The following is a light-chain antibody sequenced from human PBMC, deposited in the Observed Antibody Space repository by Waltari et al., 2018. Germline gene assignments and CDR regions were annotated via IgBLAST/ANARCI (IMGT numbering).Light chain of an antibody. CDR1: QSVSSSY. V-gene: IGKV3-20*01. CDR3: QQYGSSLYT. J-gene: IGKJ2*01. CDR2: GAS. Sequence: EIVLTQSPGPLSLSPGERATLSFRASQSVSSSYLAWYQQKPGQAPRLLIYGASSRATGIPDRFSGSGSGTDFTLTISRLEPEDFAVYYCQQYGSSLYTFGQGTKLEIK.